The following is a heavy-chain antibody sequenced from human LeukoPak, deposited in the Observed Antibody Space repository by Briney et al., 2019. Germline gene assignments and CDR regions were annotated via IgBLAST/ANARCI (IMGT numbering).Heavy chain of an antibody. CDR1: GGSIRNYY. CDR3: ARGRRSLAY. CDR2: IYYSGSSYSGTT. V-gene: IGHV4-59*13. Sequence: PSETLSLTCSVSGGSIRNYYWSWFRQAPGKGLEWIGYIYYSGSSYSGTTNYNPSLKSRVTISVDMSRNQLSLRLTSMTAADSAFYYCARGRRSLAYWGQGMLVTVSS. J-gene: IGHJ4*02.